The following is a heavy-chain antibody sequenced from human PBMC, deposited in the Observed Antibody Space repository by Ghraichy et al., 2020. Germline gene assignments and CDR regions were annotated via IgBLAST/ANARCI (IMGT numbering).Heavy chain of an antibody. CDR3: GRGGYIYGSNPVDY. Sequence: GGSLRLSCAASGFTFNTYYITWVRQAPGKGLEWVANIKQDGSEKYYVDSVKGRFTISRDNAKDSVYLQMNSLRAEDTAVYYCGRGGYIYGSNPVDYWGQGNQVTVSS. J-gene: IGHJ4*02. CDR2: IKQDGSEK. V-gene: IGHV3-7*04. D-gene: IGHD5-18*01. CDR1: GFTFNTYY.